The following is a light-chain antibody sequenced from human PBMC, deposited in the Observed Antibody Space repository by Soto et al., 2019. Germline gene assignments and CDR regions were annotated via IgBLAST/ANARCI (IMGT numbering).Light chain of an antibody. CDR3: QQYNTYPWT. J-gene: IGKJ1*01. Sequence: DIQMTQSPSTLSASVGDRVTITCRASQSISSWLAWCQQKPGKAPKVLIYMASSLESGVPSRFSGSGSGTEFTLTISSLQPDDFANYYCQQYNTYPWTFGQGTKVEIK. CDR2: MAS. V-gene: IGKV1-5*03. CDR1: QSISSW.